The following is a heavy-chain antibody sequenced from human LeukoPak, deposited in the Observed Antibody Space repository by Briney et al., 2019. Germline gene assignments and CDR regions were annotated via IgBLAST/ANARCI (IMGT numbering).Heavy chain of an antibody. CDR3: AKGPYYYGSGIVNWFDP. J-gene: IGHJ5*02. CDR1: GFTFSSYG. V-gene: IGHV3-23*01. CDR2: ISGSGGST. D-gene: IGHD3-10*01. Sequence: PGGTLRLSCAASGFTFSSYGMSWVRQAPGKGLEWVSAISGSGGSTYYADSVKGRFTISRDNSKNTLYLQMNSLRAEDTAVYYCAKGPYYYGSGIVNWFDPWGQGTLVTVSS.